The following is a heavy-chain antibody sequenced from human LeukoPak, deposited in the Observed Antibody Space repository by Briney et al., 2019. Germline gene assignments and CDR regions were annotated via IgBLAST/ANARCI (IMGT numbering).Heavy chain of an antibody. Sequence: ASVKVSCKGSGYTLTSYDINWVRQATGQGLEWMGWMNPNSGNTGYRQKFQGRVTITRTTSIRTGYMELSSLRSEDTAVYYWARAKSWFDPWGQGTLVTVSS. J-gene: IGHJ5*02. CDR3: ARAKSWFDP. CDR1: GYTLTSYD. V-gene: IGHV1-8*03. CDR2: MNPNSGNT.